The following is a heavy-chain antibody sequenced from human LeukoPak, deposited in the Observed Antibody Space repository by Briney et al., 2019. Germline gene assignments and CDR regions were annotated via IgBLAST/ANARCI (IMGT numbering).Heavy chain of an antibody. CDR2: ISGSGDHT. CDR1: GFTFTSYA. J-gene: IGHJ4*02. Sequence: GGSLRLSCAASGFTFTSYAMNWVRQAPGKGLEWVSGISGSGDHTYYADSVRGHFTISRDNSKNTLYLQMNSLRVEDTAVYFHAKACDNSGYILRYSDYWGQGTLVTVSS. D-gene: IGHD3-22*01. V-gene: IGHV3-23*01. CDR3: AKACDNSGYILRYSDY.